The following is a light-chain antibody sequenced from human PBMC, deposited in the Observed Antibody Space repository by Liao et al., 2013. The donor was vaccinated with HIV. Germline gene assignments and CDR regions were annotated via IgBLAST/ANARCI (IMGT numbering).Light chain of an antibody. CDR2: SDS. CDR1: NIGSKS. Sequence: SYELTQPPSVSVAPGKTARITCGGNNIGSKSVHWYQQKPGQAPVLVIYSDSVRPSGIPERFSGSNSGNTATLTISRVEAGDEADYYCQVWDSSSDHVVFGGGTKLTVL. V-gene: IGLV3-21*04. J-gene: IGLJ2*01. CDR3: QVWDSSSDHVV.